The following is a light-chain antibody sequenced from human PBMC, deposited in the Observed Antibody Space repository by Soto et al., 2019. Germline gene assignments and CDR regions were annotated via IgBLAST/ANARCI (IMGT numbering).Light chain of an antibody. CDR2: DAS. V-gene: IGKV1-33*01. CDR1: QDIKNY. J-gene: IGKJ2*02. CDR3: QQFDSVPCT. Sequence: IPMTQSPSSLSASVGDRVTITCQASQDIKNYLIWYQQKPGKAPKLLIYDASTLGTGVSSRFRGSGSGTHFTLTISSLQPEDIATYYCQQFDSVPCTFGQGTKLEIK.